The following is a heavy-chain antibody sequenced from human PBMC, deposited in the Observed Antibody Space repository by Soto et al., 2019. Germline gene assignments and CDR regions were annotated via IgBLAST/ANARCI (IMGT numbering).Heavy chain of an antibody. V-gene: IGHV3-23*01. Sequence: EVQLLDSGGGLVQPGGSLRLSCVVSGFTFRSYAINWVRQAPGKGLEWVSVISGSGSSSYYADSVKGRFTISRDDSKNTLYLQMNSLRVEDTAVYYCAKGTSESCYSPLDTWGQGTLVTVSS. CDR3: AKGTSESCYSPLDT. CDR1: GFTFRSYA. D-gene: IGHD2-2*01. J-gene: IGHJ5*02. CDR2: ISGSGSSS.